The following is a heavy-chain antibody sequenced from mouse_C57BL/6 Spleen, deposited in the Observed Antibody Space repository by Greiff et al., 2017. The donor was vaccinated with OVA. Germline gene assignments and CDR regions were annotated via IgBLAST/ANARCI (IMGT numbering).Heavy chain of an antibody. CDR2: IDPSDSYT. V-gene: IGHV1-69*01. Sequence: QVQLQQPGAELVMPGASVKLSCKASGYTFTSYWMHWVKQRPGQGLEWIGEIDPSDSYTNYNQKFKGKSTLTVDKSSSTAYMQLSSLTSEDSAVYYCARVGGSYLTYYFDYWGQGTTLTVSS. CDR3: ARVGGSYLTYYFDY. J-gene: IGHJ2*01. CDR1: GYTFTSYW. D-gene: IGHD5-5*01.